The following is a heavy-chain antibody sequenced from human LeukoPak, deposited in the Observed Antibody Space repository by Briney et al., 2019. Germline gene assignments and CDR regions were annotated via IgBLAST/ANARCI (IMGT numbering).Heavy chain of an antibody. CDR1: GGSFSGYY. CDR2: INHSGST. Sequence: SETLSLTCAVYGGSFSGYYWSWIRQPPGKRLEWIGEINHSGSTNYNPSLKSRVTISVDTSKNQFSLKLSSVTAADTAVYYCARGSSHSSSSGRRSYYYYGMDVWGQGTTVTVSS. J-gene: IGHJ6*02. V-gene: IGHV4-34*01. CDR3: ARGSSHSSSSGRRSYYYYGMDV. D-gene: IGHD6-6*01.